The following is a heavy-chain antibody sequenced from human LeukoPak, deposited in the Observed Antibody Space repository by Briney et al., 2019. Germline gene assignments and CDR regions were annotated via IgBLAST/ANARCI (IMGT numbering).Heavy chain of an antibody. CDR3: TRGAGWLIDY. J-gene: IGHJ4*02. Sequence: SETLSLTYAVSDDSISDYYRGWIRQPPGKGLEWIGYFHNSGTSTYNPSLKSRVTISADTSKNQFSLKLNSLTTADTAVYYCTRGAGWLIDYWGQGILVTVSS. V-gene: IGHV4-59*01. D-gene: IGHD3-16*01. CDR2: FHNSGTS. CDR1: DDSISDYY.